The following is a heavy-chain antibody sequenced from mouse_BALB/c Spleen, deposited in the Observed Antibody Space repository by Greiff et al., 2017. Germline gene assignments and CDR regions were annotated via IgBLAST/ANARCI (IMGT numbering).Heavy chain of an antibody. CDR2: ISDGGSYT. CDR3: ARGGYGSKNAMDY. J-gene: IGHJ4*01. CDR1: GFTFSDYY. V-gene: IGHV5-4*02. D-gene: IGHD1-1*01. Sequence: EVQLVESGGGLVKPGGSLKLSCAASGFTFSDYYMYWVRQTPEKRLEWVATISDGGSYTYYPDSVKGRFTISRDNAKNNLYLQMSSLKSEDTAMYYCARGGYGSKNAMDYWGQGTSVTVSS.